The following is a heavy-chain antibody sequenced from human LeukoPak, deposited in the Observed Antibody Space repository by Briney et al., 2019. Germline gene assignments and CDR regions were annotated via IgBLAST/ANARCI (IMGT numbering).Heavy chain of an antibody. J-gene: IGHJ4*02. Sequence: GGSLRLSCAASGFTFSSYAMSWVRQAPGKGLEWVSAISGSGGSTYYADFVKGPFTISRDNSKNTLYLQMNSLEPEDPAVYYCAKDFPRYYDSSGACFDYWGQGTLVTVSS. V-gene: IGHV3-23*01. D-gene: IGHD3-22*01. CDR3: AKDFPRYYDSSGACFDY. CDR1: GFTFSSYA. CDR2: ISGSGGST.